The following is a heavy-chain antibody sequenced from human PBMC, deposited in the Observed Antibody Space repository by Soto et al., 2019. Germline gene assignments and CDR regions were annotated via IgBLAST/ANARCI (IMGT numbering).Heavy chain of an antibody. V-gene: IGHV1-69*12. CDR1: GGTFSSYA. CDR2: IIPIFGTA. J-gene: IGHJ6*02. CDR3: ARSKTLRFLEWLLPTYYYYGMDV. Sequence: QVQLVQSGAEVKKPGSSVKVSCKASGGTFSSYAISWVRQAPGQGLEWMGGIIPIFGTANYAQKFQGRVTITADESTSTXXMXLXXLRSEDTAVYYCARSKTLRFLEWLLPTYYYYGMDVWGQGTTVTVSS. D-gene: IGHD3-3*01.